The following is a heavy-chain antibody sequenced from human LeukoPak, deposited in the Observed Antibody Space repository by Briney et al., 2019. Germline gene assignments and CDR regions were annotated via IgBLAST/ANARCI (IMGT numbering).Heavy chain of an antibody. J-gene: IGHJ4*02. CDR3: ARSRGLLLPEY. Sequence: PGGSLRLSCAASGFTFSSFGMHWVRQAPGKGLVWVSRINSDGGSTSYADSVKGRFTISRDNAKNTLDLQMNSLRAEDTAVYYCARSRGLLLPEYWGQGTLVTVSS. CDR1: GFTFSSFG. CDR2: INSDGGST. D-gene: IGHD3-3*01. V-gene: IGHV3-74*01.